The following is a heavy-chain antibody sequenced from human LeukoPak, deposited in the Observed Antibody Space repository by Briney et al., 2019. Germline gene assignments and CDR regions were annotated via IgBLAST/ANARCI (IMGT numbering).Heavy chain of an antibody. J-gene: IGHJ4*02. CDR1: GYSFTSYW. Sequence: GESLKISCKGSGYSFTSYWIGWVRQMPGKGLEWMGIIYPGDSDTRYSPSFQGQVTISADKSISTAYLQWRSLQASDTATYYCARYSSSSFHYWGQGTLVTASS. D-gene: IGHD4-11*01. CDR3: ARYSSSSFHY. CDR2: IYPGDSDT. V-gene: IGHV5-51*01.